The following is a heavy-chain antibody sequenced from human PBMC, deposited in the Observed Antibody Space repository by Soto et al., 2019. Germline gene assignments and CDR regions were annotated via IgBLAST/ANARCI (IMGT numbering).Heavy chain of an antibody. J-gene: IGHJ3*01. D-gene: IGHD6-6*01. CDR1: GGNFTNYA. Sequence: QVQLVQSGAEVKKPGSSVKVSCKASGGNFTNYAISWVRQAPAQGLQWMGGIIPIIDTTHYAQKLQGRVTISADRGRTTVYMELTGLTSDASATYFCARESRARDAFRLWGQGTVVTVSS. V-gene: IGHV1-69*06. CDR3: ARESRARDAFRL. CDR2: IIPIIDTT.